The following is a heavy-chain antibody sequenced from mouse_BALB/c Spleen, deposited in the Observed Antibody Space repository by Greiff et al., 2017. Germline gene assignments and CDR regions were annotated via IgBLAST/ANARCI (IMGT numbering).Heavy chain of an antibody. CDR3: ARGNYYGSSPGFAY. D-gene: IGHD1-1*01. CDR2: ISSGSSTI. Sequence: EVQGVESGGGLVQPGGSRKLSCAASGFTFSSFGMHWVRQAPEKGLEWVAYISSGSSTIYYADTVKGRFTISRDNPKNTLFLQMTSLRSEDTAMYYCARGNYYGSSPGFAYWGQGTLVTVSA. CDR1: GFTFSSFG. J-gene: IGHJ3*01. V-gene: IGHV5-17*02.